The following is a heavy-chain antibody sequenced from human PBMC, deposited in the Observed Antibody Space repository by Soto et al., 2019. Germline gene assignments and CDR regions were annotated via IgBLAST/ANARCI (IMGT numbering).Heavy chain of an antibody. V-gene: IGHV4-30-2*06. CDR2: IYNSGST. CDR1: GVSITNGGSS. Sequence: SETLSLTCIVSGVSITNGGSSWSWIRRSPGKGLEWIGYIYNSGSTFYNPSLRSRVTISIDTSKNRISLDLSSVTAADTAVYYCARVGDLRWSDPWGQGTLVTVSS. D-gene: IGHD3-16*01. J-gene: IGHJ5*02. CDR3: ARVGDLRWSDP.